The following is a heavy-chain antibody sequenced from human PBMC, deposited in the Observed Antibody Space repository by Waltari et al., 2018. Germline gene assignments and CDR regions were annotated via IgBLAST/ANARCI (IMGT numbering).Heavy chain of an antibody. CDR2: IDPGDAAT. V-gene: IGHV5-51*01. Sequence: EVQLVQSGAEVKKPGESLKISCKGSGYSFTSYWIGWVRQMPGKGREWSGIIDPGDAATRYSPSFQGQGTISAAKSISTAYLQWSSLKASDTAMYYCARQHDFWSGSHPWGQGTLVTVSS. CDR3: ARQHDFWSGSHP. J-gene: IGHJ5*02. CDR1: GYSFTSYW. D-gene: IGHD3-3*01.